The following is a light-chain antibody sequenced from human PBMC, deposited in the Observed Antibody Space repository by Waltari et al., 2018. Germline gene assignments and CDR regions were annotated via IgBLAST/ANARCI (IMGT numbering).Light chain of an antibody. CDR2: GNV. Sequence: SVLTQSHPRSGAPGGRVTVSCDGRSPNLGAGCDVGCYQRWPGTSPNLLISGNVHRPAGVPDRFSGSQSGTTASLPITGLQAEDGADYYCQSYDRLSDPYVFGTGTEVSVL. CDR1: SPNLGAGCD. CDR3: QSYDRLSDPYV. V-gene: IGLV1-40*01. J-gene: IGLJ1*01.